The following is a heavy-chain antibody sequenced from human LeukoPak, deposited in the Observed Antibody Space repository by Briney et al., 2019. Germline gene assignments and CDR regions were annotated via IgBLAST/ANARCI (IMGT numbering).Heavy chain of an antibody. CDR2: IYYSGST. V-gene: IGHV4-31*03. D-gene: IGHD3-10*01. CDR3: AREERITMVRGVIDY. J-gene: IGHJ4*02. Sequence: SETLSLTCTVSGGSISSGGYYWSWIRQHPGKGLEWIGYIYYSGSTYYNPSLKSRVTISVDTSKNQFSLKPSSVTAADTAVYYCAREERITMVRGVIDYWGQGTLVTVSS. CDR1: GGSISSGGYY.